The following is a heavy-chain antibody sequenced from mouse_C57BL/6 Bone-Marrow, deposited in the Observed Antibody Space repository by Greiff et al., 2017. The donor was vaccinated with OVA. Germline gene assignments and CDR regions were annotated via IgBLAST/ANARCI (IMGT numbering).Heavy chain of an antibody. CDR3: ARDYGSSYDAMDY. D-gene: IGHD1-1*01. CDR1: GFTFSDYG. V-gene: IGHV5-17*01. Sequence: DVKLVESGGGLVKPGGSLKLSCAASGFTFSDYGMHWVRQAPEKGLVWVAYISSGSSTIYYADTVKGRFTISRDNAKNTLFLQMTSLRSEDTAMYYCARDYGSSYDAMDYWGQGTSVTVSS. J-gene: IGHJ4*01. CDR2: ISSGSSTI.